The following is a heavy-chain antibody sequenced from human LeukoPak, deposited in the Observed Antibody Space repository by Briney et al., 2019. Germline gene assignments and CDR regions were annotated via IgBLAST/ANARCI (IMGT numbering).Heavy chain of an antibody. CDR1: GFTFCSLW. V-gene: IGHV3-74*01. D-gene: IGHD2-21*01. J-gene: IGHJ5*02. CDR2: IFNGGSDT. CDR3: ARAVVPGGWFDP. Sequence: PGGSLTLSCSASGFTFCSLWMQYLRQAPGKAPVWFSRIFNGGSDTTYADSVRGRFTISRDNAKNTLYLQMNSLRGDDTGVYYCARAVVPGGWFDPGGQGTLVTVSA.